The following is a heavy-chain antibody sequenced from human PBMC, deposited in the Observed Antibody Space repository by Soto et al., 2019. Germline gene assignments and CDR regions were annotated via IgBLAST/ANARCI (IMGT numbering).Heavy chain of an antibody. CDR3: ARGGRDAYNWFDP. Sequence: EAQLVESGGGLVQPGGSLRVSCAVSGFTFSSYWMSWVRQAPGKGLEWVAKIKQDGSEKDYVDSVKGRFTISRDNANNSLYLHMYSLRVEDTAVYYCARGGRDAYNWFDPWGRGTLVTVSS. V-gene: IGHV3-7*01. CDR2: IKQDGSEK. CDR1: GFTFSSYW. D-gene: IGHD3-16*01. J-gene: IGHJ5*02.